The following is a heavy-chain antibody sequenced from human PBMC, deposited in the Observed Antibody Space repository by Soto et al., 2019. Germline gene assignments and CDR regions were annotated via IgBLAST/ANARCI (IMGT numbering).Heavy chain of an antibody. J-gene: IGHJ6*02. CDR2: IYYSGST. CDR1: GGSISSYY. V-gene: IGHV4-59*08. Sequence: SETLSLTCTVSGGSISSYYWSWIRQPPGKGLEWIGYIYYSGSTNYNPSLKSRVTISVDTSKNQFSLKLSSVTAADTAVYYCARALGHCVSTSCYGSQHYCGMDVWGQGTKVTVSS. D-gene: IGHD2-2*01. CDR3: ARALGHCVSTSCYGSQHYCGMDV.